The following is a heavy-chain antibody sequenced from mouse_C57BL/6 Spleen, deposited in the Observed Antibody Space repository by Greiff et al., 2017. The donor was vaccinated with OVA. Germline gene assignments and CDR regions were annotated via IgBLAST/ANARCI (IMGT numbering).Heavy chain of an antibody. CDR1: GFSLTSYG. Sequence: VKLMESGPGLVAPSQSLSITCTVSGFSLTSYGVHWVRQPPGKGLEWLVVIWSDGSTPYNSALNSRLSISKDNSKSQVFLKMNSLQTDDTAMYYCARGGVYYDYDEDYAMDYWGQGTSVTVSS. CDR2: IWSDGST. D-gene: IGHD2-4*01. CDR3: ARGGVYYDYDEDYAMDY. J-gene: IGHJ4*01. V-gene: IGHV2-6*03.